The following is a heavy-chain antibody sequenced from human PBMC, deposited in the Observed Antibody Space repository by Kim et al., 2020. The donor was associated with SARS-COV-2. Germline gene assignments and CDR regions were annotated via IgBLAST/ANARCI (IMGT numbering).Heavy chain of an antibody. V-gene: IGHV4-59*01. D-gene: IGHD2-15*01. CDR3: ANNYSSGASCYADY. J-gene: IGHJ4*02. Sequence: NPSHKSHVTISVDTSTNQFSLKLSSVTAADTAVYYCANNYSSGASCYADYWGQGTLVTVSS.